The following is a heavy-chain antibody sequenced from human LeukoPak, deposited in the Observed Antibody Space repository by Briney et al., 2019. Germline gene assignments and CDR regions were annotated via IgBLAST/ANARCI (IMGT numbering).Heavy chain of an antibody. CDR3: AKGSYYDSSGSFYFDY. Sequence: GGSLRLSCAASGFTFSSYAMSWVRQAPGKGLEWVSGISDSGDNTYYADSVKGRFTISRDNSKNTLYVQVNSLGTEDTAAHYCAKGSYYDSSGSFYFDYWGQGTLVTVSS. V-gene: IGHV3-23*01. J-gene: IGHJ4*02. CDR2: ISDSGDNT. CDR1: GFTFSSYA. D-gene: IGHD3-22*01.